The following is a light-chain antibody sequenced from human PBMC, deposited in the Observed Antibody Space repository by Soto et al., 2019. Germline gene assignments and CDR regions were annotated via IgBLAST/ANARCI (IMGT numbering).Light chain of an antibody. V-gene: IGKV3-15*01. J-gene: IGKJ4*01. Sequence: EIVMTQSPATLSVAPGERATLSCRASQSVFSNLAWYQQKPGHAPRLLIYSASTRATGTPARFSGSGSGTEFTLTISSLQSEDFAVYYCHQYNNWPLTFGGGTKVEIK. CDR2: SAS. CDR1: QSVFSN. CDR3: HQYNNWPLT.